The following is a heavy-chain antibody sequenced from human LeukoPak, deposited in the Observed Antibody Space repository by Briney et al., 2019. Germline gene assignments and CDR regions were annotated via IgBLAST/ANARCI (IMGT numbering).Heavy chain of an antibody. Sequence: GRSLRLSCAASGFTFSSYGMHWVRQAPGKGLEWVAVIWYDGSNKYYADSVKGRFTISRDNSKNTLYLQMNSLRAEDTAVYYCAKGSRKGYCSSTSCYRGYFDYWGQGTLVTVSS. CDR3: AKGSRKGYCSSTSCYRGYFDY. J-gene: IGHJ4*02. CDR2: IWYDGSNK. V-gene: IGHV3-33*06. CDR1: GFTFSSYG. D-gene: IGHD2-2*02.